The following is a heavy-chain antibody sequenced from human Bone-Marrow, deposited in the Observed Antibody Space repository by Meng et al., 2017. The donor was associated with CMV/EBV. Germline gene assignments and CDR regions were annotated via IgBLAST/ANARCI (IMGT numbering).Heavy chain of an antibody. D-gene: IGHD2-2*01. CDR2: INSDGSST. CDR1: GFTFSSYW. J-gene: IGHJ4*02. V-gene: IGHV3-74*01. Sequence: GESRKISCAASGFTFSSYWMHWVRQAPGKGLVWVSRINSDGSSTSYADSVKGRFTISRDNAKNTLYLQMNSLRAEDTAVYYCARVSPRVYQLLFDYWGQGTVVTVSS. CDR3: ARVSPRVYQLLFDY.